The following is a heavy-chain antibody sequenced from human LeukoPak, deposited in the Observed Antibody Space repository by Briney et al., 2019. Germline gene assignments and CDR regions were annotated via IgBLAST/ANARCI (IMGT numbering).Heavy chain of an antibody. Sequence: ASVKVSCKASGGTFSSYAISWVRQAPGQGLEWMGGIIPIFGTANYAQKFQGRVTITTDESTSTAYMELSSLRSEDTAVYYCARGSGYFDWLNLDYWGPGTLVTVSS. CDR3: ARGSGYFDWLNLDY. CDR2: IIPIFGTA. CDR1: GGTFSSYA. V-gene: IGHV1-69*05. J-gene: IGHJ4*02. D-gene: IGHD3-9*01.